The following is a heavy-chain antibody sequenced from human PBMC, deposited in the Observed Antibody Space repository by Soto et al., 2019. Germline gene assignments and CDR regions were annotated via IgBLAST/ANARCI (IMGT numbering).Heavy chain of an antibody. V-gene: IGHV4-30-4*01. D-gene: IGHD5-12*01. CDR1: GDSLSSGDYY. Sequence: HVQLQESGPGLVMPSQTLSLTCAVSGDSLSSGDYYWSWIRQPPGKGLEWIGYVYHSGRTFYSPSLKGRVTISVDMSKHHFSLKMDSLTDADTAVYFCAREMANYFDYWGQGILVTVSS. CDR2: VYHSGRT. J-gene: IGHJ4*02. CDR3: AREMANYFDY.